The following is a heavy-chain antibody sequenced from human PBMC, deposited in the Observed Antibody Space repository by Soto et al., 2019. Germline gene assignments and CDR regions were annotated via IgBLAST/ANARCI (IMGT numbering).Heavy chain of an antibody. Sequence: ASVRVSCKASGYTFTSYAMHWVRQAPGQRLEWMGWINAGNGNTKYSQKFQGRVTITRDTSASTAYMELSSLRSEDTAVYYCARSPDCSGGSCYSWNWFEPWGQGTLVTVSS. V-gene: IGHV1-3*01. J-gene: IGHJ5*02. D-gene: IGHD2-15*01. CDR2: INAGNGNT. CDR3: ARSPDCSGGSCYSWNWFEP. CDR1: GYTFTSYA.